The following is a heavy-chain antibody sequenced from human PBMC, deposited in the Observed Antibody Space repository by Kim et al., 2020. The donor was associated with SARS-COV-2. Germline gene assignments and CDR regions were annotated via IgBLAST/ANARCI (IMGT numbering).Heavy chain of an antibody. V-gene: IGHV4-34*01. D-gene: IGHD3-10*01. J-gene: IGHJ6*02. CDR3: ARARDITMVRGWTRRYGMDV. CDR2: INHSGST. Sequence: SETLSLICGVYGGSFSGYYWSWIRQPPGKGLEWIGEINHSGSTNYNPSLKSRVTISVDTSKNQFSLKLSSVTAADTAVYYCARARDITMVRGWTRRYGMDVWGQGTTVTVSS. CDR1: GGSFSGYY.